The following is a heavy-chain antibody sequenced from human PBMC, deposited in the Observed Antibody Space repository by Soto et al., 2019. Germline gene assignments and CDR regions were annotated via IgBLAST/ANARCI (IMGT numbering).Heavy chain of an antibody. V-gene: IGHV4-39*01. CDR2: IYYSGNT. CDR3: ARQAMAGKGVTGTGYFDL. J-gene: IGHJ2*01. D-gene: IGHD1-1*01. Sequence: QLQLQESGPGLVKPSETLSLTCTDSGGSISSGSYYWGWIRQPPGKGLEWIGSIYYSGNTYSNSSLKSRVIISVDTSKNQFSLNLNSVTAAETAVYYCARQAMAGKGVTGTGYFDLWGRGTLVTVSS. CDR1: GGSISSGSYY.